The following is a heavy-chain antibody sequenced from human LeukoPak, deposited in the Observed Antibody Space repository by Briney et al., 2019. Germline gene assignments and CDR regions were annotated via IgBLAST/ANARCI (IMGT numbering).Heavy chain of an antibody. J-gene: IGHJ4*02. CDR2: ISYDGSNK. CDR1: GFTFSSYA. CDR3: ASTHYGDSPFDY. V-gene: IGHV3-30-3*01. D-gene: IGHD4-17*01. Sequence: PGGSLRLSCAASGFTFSSYAMHWVRQAPGKGLEWVAVISYDGSNKYYADSVKGRFTISRDNSKNTLYLQMNSLRAEDTAVYYCASTHYGDSPFDYWGQGTLVTVSS.